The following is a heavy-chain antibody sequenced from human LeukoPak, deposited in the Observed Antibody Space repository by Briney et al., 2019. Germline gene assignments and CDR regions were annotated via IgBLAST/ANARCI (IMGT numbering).Heavy chain of an antibody. J-gene: IGHJ6*02. D-gene: IGHD4/OR15-4a*01. CDR2: VSRSGGST. Sequence: PGGSLRLSCAASGFTFSSYAMNWVRQAPGKGLEWVSSVSRSGGSTYSADSVKGRFTISRDNSKNTLFLQMNSLRAEDTAVYYCAKVKTTDDYNYGMDVWGQGATVTVSS. V-gene: IGHV3-23*01. CDR1: GFTFSSYA. CDR3: AKVKTTDDYNYGMDV.